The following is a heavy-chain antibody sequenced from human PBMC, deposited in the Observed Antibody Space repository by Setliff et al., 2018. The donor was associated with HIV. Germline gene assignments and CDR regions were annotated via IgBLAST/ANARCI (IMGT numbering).Heavy chain of an antibody. CDR1: ADSITNTLYS. V-gene: IGHV4-39*01. J-gene: IGHJ2*01. CDR2: IYYAGSA. D-gene: IGHD5-12*01. Sequence: SETLSLTCSVSADSITNTLYSWGWIRQPPGKGLECIGTIYYAGSASYNPSLKSRVSMSVDTSKNQFSLKLTSVTAADTAVYHCSRLPDGGYDFRGYFDLLVRGTLVTVSS. CDR3: SRLPDGGYDFRGYFDL.